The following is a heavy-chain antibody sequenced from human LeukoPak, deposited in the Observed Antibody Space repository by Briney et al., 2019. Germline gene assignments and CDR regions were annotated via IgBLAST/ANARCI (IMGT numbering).Heavy chain of an antibody. CDR1: DDSITIYY. D-gene: IGHD4-11*01. CDR3: ARGRVSSSTWHSTYYYYFYMDV. Sequence: SETLSLTCSVSDDSITIYYWTWIRQPPGKGLEWIGYIDHTGATNYNPTLNSRVTISRDTAKNHFSLQLSSVTAADTAVYFCARGRVSSSTWHSTYYYYFYMDVWGKGTTVTVSS. V-gene: IGHV4-59*01. CDR2: IDHTGAT. J-gene: IGHJ6*03.